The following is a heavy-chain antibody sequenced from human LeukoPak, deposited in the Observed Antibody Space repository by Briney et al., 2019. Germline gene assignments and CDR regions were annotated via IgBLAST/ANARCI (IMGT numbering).Heavy chain of an antibody. J-gene: IGHJ4*02. CDR1: GFILTSYW. Sequence: SGGSLRLSCAASGFILTSYWMSWVRQAPGKGLEWVANINQDGSQKYYVDSVKGRFTISRDNAKNSLYLQLNSLRAEDTAVYFCVVASCGRETTCYWGQGTLVTVSS. CDR2: INQDGSQK. CDR3: VVASCGRETTCY. V-gene: IGHV3-7*01. D-gene: IGHD1-26*01.